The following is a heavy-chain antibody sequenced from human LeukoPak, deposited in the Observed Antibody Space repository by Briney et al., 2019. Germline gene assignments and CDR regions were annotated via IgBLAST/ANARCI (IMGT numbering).Heavy chain of an antibody. CDR1: GGSISSYY. D-gene: IGHD3-22*01. Sequence: SETLSLTCTVSGGSISSYYWSWIRQPAGKGLEWIGRIYTSGSTNYNPSLKSRATMSVDTSKNQFSLKLSSVTAADTAVYYCARGGYYYDSSGYYYPWAFDIWGQGTMVTVSS. CDR3: ARGGYYYDSSGYYYPWAFDI. V-gene: IGHV4-4*07. J-gene: IGHJ3*02. CDR2: IYTSGST.